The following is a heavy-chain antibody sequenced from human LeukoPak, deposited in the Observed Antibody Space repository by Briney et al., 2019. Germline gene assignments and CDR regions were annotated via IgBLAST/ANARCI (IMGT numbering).Heavy chain of an antibody. CDR3: ARRFEGYCSSTSCYTGFDP. J-gene: IGHJ5*02. CDR1: GFTFSSYA. Sequence: GGSLRLSCAASGFTFSSYAMSWVRQAPGKGLEWVSAISGSGGSTYYADSVKGRFTISRDNSKNTLYLQMNSLRAEDTAVYYCARRFEGYCSSTSCYTGFDPWGQGTLVTVSS. CDR2: ISGSGGST. D-gene: IGHD2-2*02. V-gene: IGHV3-23*01.